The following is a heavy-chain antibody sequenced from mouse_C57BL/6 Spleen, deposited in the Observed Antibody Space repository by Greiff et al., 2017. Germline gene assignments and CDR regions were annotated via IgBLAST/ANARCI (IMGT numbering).Heavy chain of an antibody. D-gene: IGHD1-1*01. CDR3: ARSEAITTVVAGFDY. J-gene: IGHJ2*01. V-gene: IGHV1-81*01. CDR2: IYPRSGNT. CDR1: GYTFTSYG. Sequence: QVQLQQSGAELARPGASVKLSCKASGYTFTSYGISWVKQRTGQGLEWIGEIYPRSGNTYYNEKFKGKATLTADKSSSTAYMELRSLTSEDSAVYFCARSEAITTVVAGFDYWGQGTTLTVSS.